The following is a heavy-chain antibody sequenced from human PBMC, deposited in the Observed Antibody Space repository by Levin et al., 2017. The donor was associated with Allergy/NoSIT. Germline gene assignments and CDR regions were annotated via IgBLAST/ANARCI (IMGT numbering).Heavy chain of an antibody. CDR3: AREQYGSGSYGWFDP. Sequence: SQTLSLTCNVSGASITSFYWSRIRQPPGKGLEWIGHIYYIGTTDYNPSLKSRVTMSVDTSNNQFSLKLTSVTAADTAIYYCAREQYGSGSYGWFDPWGRGTLVTVSS. CDR2: IYYIGTT. J-gene: IGHJ5*02. D-gene: IGHD3-10*01. CDR1: GASITSFY. V-gene: IGHV4-59*01.